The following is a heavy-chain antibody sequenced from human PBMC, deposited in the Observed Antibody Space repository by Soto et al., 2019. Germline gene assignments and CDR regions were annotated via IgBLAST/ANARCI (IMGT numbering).Heavy chain of an antibody. CDR1: GGTFSSYA. D-gene: IGHD1-7*01. J-gene: IGHJ4*02. V-gene: IGHV1-69*01. Sequence: QVQLVQSGAEVKKPGSSVKVSCKASGGTFSSYAISWVRQAPGQGLEWMGGIIPIFGTANYAQKFQGRVTITAGEYTSTDYMERSSLRSEDTDVYYCARVGLGGTTRQEIEHYFDYWRKGTLVTVSS. CDR2: IIPIFGTA. CDR3: ARVGLGGTTRQEIEHYFDY.